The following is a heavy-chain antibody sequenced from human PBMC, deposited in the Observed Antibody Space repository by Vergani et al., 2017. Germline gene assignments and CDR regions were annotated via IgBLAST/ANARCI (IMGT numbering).Heavy chain of an antibody. J-gene: IGHJ5*01. V-gene: IGHV1-69*08. Sequence: HVQLVQSGAEVKKPGSSVKVSCKASGGTFSSYTISWVRQAPGQGLEWMGRIIAILGMANYAQKFQGRVTITADKSTSTAYMELSSLRSEDTAVYYCARDEGSGWYEYYNWSDSWGQGTLVTVSS. CDR1: GGTFSSYT. D-gene: IGHD6-19*01. CDR2: IIAILGMA. CDR3: ARDEGSGWYEYYNWSDS.